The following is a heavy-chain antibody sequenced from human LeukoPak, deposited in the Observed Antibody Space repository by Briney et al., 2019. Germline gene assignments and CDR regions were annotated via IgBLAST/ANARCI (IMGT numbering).Heavy chain of an antibody. Sequence: GGSLRLSCAASGFTFSSYAMSWVRQAPGKGLEWVSAISGSGGSTYYADSVKGRLTISRDNSKNTLYLQMNSLRAEDTAVYYCAKDRFSSTSPYYFDYWGQGTLVTVSS. J-gene: IGHJ4*02. V-gene: IGHV3-23*01. D-gene: IGHD2-2*01. CDR2: ISGSGGST. CDR3: AKDRFSSTSPYYFDY. CDR1: GFTFSSYA.